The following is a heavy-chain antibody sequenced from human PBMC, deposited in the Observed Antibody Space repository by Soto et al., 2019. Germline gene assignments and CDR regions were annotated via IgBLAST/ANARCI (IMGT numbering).Heavy chain of an antibody. J-gene: IGHJ4*02. CDR2: INAGNGNT. CDR3: ARDGAVAGDSNFDY. V-gene: IGHV1-3*01. D-gene: IGHD6-19*01. Sequence: SVKVSCKASGYTFTRYAMHWVRQAPGQRLEWMGWINAGNGNTKYSQKFQGRVTITTDTSASTAYMELSSLRSEDTAVYYCARDGAVAGDSNFDYWGQGPLVSVSS. CDR1: GYTFTRYA.